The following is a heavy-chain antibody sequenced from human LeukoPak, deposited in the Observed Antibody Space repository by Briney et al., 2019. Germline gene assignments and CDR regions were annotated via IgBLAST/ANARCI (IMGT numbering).Heavy chain of an antibody. CDR2: IKTKSEGGTI. D-gene: IGHD3-9*01. J-gene: IGHJ4*02. V-gene: IGHV3-15*01. CDR1: GFTFRNYW. Sequence: TGGSLRLSCAASGFTFRNYWMSWVRQAPGKGLEWVGRIKTKSEGGTIDYAAPVRGRFTISRDDSENTLYLQMNSLKTEDTALYYCSTDQGGDILTGCWGQGTLVTVSS. CDR3: STDQGGDILTGC.